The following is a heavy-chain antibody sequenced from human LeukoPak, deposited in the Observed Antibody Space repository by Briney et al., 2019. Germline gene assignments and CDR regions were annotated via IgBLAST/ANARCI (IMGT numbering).Heavy chain of an antibody. CDR2: FDPEDGET. Sequence: ASVKVSCKVSGYTLTELSMHWVRQAPGKGLEGMGGFDPEDGETIYAQKFQGRVTMTEDTSTDTAYMELSSLRSEDTAVYYCATGNSSGWYGDYFDYWGQGTLVTVSS. J-gene: IGHJ4*02. V-gene: IGHV1-24*01. D-gene: IGHD6-19*01. CDR1: GYTLTELS. CDR3: ATGNSSGWYGDYFDY.